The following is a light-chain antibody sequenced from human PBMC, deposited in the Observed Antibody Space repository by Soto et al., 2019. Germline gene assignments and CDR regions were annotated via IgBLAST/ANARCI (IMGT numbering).Light chain of an antibody. CDR1: SSNIGAGYD. V-gene: IGLV1-40*01. CDR3: QSYDSSLSAYV. Sequence: QSVLTQQPSVSGAPGQRVTISCTGSSSNIGAGYDVHWYQQLPGTAPKLLIYDNSNRPSGVPDRFSGSKSGTSASLAITGLQAEDEADYYCQSYDSSLSAYVFATGTKVTVL. CDR2: DNS. J-gene: IGLJ1*01.